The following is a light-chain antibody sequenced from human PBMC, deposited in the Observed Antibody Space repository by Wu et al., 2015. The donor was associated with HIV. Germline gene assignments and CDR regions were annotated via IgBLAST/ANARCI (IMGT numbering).Light chain of an antibody. CDR1: QSISSW. CDR3: QQYNSYLVS. Sequence: DIQMTQSPSTLSASVGDRVTITCRASQSISSWLAWYQQKPGKVPKLLIYKASSLESGVPSRFSGSGSGTEFTLTISSLQPDDFATYYCQQYNSYLVSLGQGTKLEIK. CDR2: KAS. V-gene: IGKV1-5*03. J-gene: IGKJ2*03.